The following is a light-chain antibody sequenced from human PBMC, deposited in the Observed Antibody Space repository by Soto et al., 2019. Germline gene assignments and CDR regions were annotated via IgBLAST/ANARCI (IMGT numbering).Light chain of an antibody. V-gene: IGKV1-17*01. CDR2: AAS. CDR1: QGIRSD. CDR3: LQHNSYPLT. J-gene: IGKJ4*01. Sequence: DIQMTQSPSSLSASVGDRVTITCRAGQGIRSDLGWYQHKPGKAPKRLIYAASSLQSGVPSRFSGSGSGTEFTLTISSLQPEDFATYYCLQHNSYPLTFGGGTKVEIK.